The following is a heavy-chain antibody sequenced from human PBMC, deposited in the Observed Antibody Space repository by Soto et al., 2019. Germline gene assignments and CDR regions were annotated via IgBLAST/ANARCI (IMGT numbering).Heavy chain of an antibody. V-gene: IGHV3-53*01. CDR2: IYSGGST. D-gene: IGHD6-19*01. J-gene: IGHJ3*02. CDR1: GFTVSSNY. Sequence: GGSLRLSCAASGFTVSSNYMSWVRQAPGKGLEWVSVIYSGGSTYYADSVKGRFTISRDNSKNTLYLQMNSLRAEDTAVYYCARSNPYSSGWYQPADAFDIWGQGTMVTVSS. CDR3: ARSNPYSSGWYQPADAFDI.